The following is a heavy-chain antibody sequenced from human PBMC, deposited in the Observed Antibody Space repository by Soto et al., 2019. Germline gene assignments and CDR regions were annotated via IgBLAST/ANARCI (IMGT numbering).Heavy chain of an antibody. CDR2: IGIAGDP. CDR1: GFTFNSHD. V-gene: IGHV3-13*05. CDR3: ARAPQDFGDCLSYAMDV. Sequence: EVQLVESGGGLVQPGGSLRLSCAASGFTFNSHDMHWVRQTTGRGLEWISGIGIAGDPYYSGSVKGRFTISRENAKNSFYLEMNSLRAGDTAVYYCARAPQDFGDCLSYAMDVWGQGTTVTVSS. D-gene: IGHD4-17*01. J-gene: IGHJ6*02.